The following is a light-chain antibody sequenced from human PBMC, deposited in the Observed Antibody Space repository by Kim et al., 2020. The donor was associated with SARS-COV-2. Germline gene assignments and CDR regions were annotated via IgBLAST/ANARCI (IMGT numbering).Light chain of an antibody. CDR1: QAINNY. Sequence: IQMTQSPSSLSASVGDRVTITCQASQAINNYLNWYQQKQGKAPRLLIYSASNLETGVPSRFSGSGSGTDFTFTISSLQPEDIATYYCQQYGDLPSTFGQGPSWRS. V-gene: IGKV1-33*01. J-gene: IGKJ2*01. CDR2: SAS. CDR3: QQYGDLPST.